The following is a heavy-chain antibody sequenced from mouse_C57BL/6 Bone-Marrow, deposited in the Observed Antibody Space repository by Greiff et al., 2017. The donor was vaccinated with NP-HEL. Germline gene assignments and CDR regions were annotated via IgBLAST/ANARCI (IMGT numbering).Heavy chain of an antibody. V-gene: IGHV1-64*01. D-gene: IGHD1-1*01. J-gene: IGHJ2*01. CDR1: GYTFTSYW. CDR2: IHPNSGST. Sequence: VQLQQPGAELVKPGASVKLSCQASGYTFTSYWMHWVKQRPGQGLEWIGMIHPNSGSTNYNEKFKSKATLTVDKSSSTAYMQLSSLTSEDSAVYYCARSGYYGSSYCDYWGQGTTLTVSS. CDR3: ARSGYYGSSYCDY.